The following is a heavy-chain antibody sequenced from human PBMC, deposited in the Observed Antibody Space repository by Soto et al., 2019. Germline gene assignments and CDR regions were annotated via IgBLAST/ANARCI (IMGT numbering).Heavy chain of an antibody. Sequence: QVQLVQSGAEVKKPGASVKVSCKASGYTFTSYDINWVRQATGQGLEWMGWMNPNSGNTGYAQKFQGRATMTRNTSISTAYMELSSLRSEDTAVYYCARGEGPYCSSTSCYVIDAFDIWGQGTMVTVSS. D-gene: IGHD2-2*01. CDR1: GYTFTSYD. CDR2: MNPNSGNT. CDR3: ARGEGPYCSSTSCYVIDAFDI. J-gene: IGHJ3*02. V-gene: IGHV1-8*01.